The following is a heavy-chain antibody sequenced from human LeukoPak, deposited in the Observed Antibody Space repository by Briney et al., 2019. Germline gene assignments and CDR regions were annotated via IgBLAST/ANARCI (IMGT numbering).Heavy chain of an antibody. J-gene: IGHJ4*02. Sequence: ASVKVSCKASGYTFINFAINWGRQAPGQRPEWMGWINAGNGNTKYSQKFQGRVTITRDTSASTAYMELSSLTSEDTAVYYCARWPYSSSYYFDYWGQGTLVTVSS. CDR2: INAGNGNT. D-gene: IGHD6-6*01. V-gene: IGHV1-3*01. CDR3: ARWPYSSSYYFDY. CDR1: GYTFINFA.